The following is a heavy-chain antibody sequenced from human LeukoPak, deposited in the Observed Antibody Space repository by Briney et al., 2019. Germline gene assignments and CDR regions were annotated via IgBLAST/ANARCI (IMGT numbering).Heavy chain of an antibody. CDR1: GGSISSYY. CDR2: IYYSGST. V-gene: IGHV4-59*01. D-gene: IGHD3-9*01. Sequence: PSETLSLTCTVSGGSISSYYWSWIRQPPGKGLEWIGYIYYSGSTNCNPSLKSRVTISVDTSKNQFSLKLSSVTAADTAVYYCARDYYYDILTGYHRGWSWFDPWGQGTLVTVSS. CDR3: ARDYYYDILTGYHRGWSWFDP. J-gene: IGHJ5*02.